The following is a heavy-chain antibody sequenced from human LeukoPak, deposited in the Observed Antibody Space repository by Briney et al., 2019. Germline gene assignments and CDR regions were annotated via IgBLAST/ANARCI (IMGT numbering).Heavy chain of an antibody. CDR1: GFTFSSYA. D-gene: IGHD2-2*01. CDR2: ISGSGGST. CDR3: AKGRGYCSSTSCQSPDY. Sequence: PGGSLRLSCAASGFTFSSYAMSWVRQAPGKGLEWVSAISGSGGSTYYADSVKGRFTTSRDNSKNTLYLQMNSLRAEDTAVYYCAKGRGYCSSTSCQSPDYWGQGTLVTVSS. V-gene: IGHV3-23*01. J-gene: IGHJ4*02.